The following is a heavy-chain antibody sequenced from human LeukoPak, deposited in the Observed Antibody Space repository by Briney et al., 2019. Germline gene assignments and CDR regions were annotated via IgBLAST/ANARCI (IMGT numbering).Heavy chain of an antibody. CDR3: ASCSSTPYNWFDP. Sequence: SVKVSCKASGGTFSSYAISWVRQAPGQGLEWMGRIIPILGIANYAQKFQGRVTITADKSTSTAYMELSSLRSEDTAVYYCASCSSTPYNWFDPWGQGTLVTVSS. CDR2: IIPILGIA. D-gene: IGHD6-13*01. CDR1: GGTFSSYA. J-gene: IGHJ5*02. V-gene: IGHV1-69*04.